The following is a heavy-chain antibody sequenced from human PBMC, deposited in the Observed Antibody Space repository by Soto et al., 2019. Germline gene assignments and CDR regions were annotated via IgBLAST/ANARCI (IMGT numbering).Heavy chain of an antibody. CDR1: GFTFSSYA. D-gene: IGHD2-15*01. Sequence: QVQLVESGGGVVQPGRSLRLSCAASGFTFSSYAMYWVRQAPGKGLEWVAVISYDGSNKYYADSVKGRFTISRDNSKNTLYLQMNSLRAEDTAVYYCARGDSENCSGGSCYSGWLNLDYWGQGTLVTVSS. CDR3: ARGDSENCSGGSCYSGWLNLDY. V-gene: IGHV3-30-3*01. J-gene: IGHJ4*02. CDR2: ISYDGSNK.